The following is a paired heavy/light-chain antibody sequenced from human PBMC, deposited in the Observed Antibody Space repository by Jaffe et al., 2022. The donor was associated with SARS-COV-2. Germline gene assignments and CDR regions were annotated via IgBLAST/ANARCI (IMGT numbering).Light chain of an antibody. V-gene: IGKV1-33*01. J-gene: IGKJ1*01. CDR3: QQFENLPLT. CDR2: DAS. CDR1: QDISNH. Sequence: DIQMTQSPSSLSASVGDRVTITCRASQDISNHLNWYQQKPGKAPNLLIYDASIVETGIPSRFSGSGSGTDFTFTISSLQPEDNATYHCQQFENLPLTFGQGTKVEIK.
Heavy chain of an antibody. CDR3: ARQYDNILDY. CDR1: GGTFGSYT. V-gene: IGHV1-69*02. Sequence: QVQLLQSGAEVKKPGSSVKVSCKASGGTFGSYTITWVRQAPGQGLEWMGRIITILDLPNYAQKFQGRVTITADKSTATAYMELRNLKSDDTAVYYCARQYDNILDYWGQGTLVTVYS. D-gene: IGHD3-22*01. J-gene: IGHJ4*02. CDR2: IITILDLP.